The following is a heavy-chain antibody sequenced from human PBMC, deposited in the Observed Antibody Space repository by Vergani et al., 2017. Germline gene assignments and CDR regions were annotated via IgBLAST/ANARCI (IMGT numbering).Heavy chain of an antibody. V-gene: IGHV4-30-4*08. CDR2: IYYSGST. Sequence: QVQLQESGPGLVKPSQTLSLTCTVSGGSISSGDYYWSWIRQPPGKGLEWIGYIYYSGSTYYNPSLKSRVTISVDTSKNQFSLKLSSVTAADTAVYYCARAISVVQAAKSSWFDPWGQGTLVTVSS. CDR1: GGSISSGDYY. CDR3: ARAISVVQAAKSSWFDP. J-gene: IGHJ5*02. D-gene: IGHD2-2*01.